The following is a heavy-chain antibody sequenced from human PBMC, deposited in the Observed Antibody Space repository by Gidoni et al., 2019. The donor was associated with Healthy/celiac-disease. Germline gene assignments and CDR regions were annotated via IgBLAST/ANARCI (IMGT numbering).Heavy chain of an antibody. CDR2: IIPILGIA. D-gene: IGHD3-10*01. CDR1: GGTFSSYA. J-gene: IGHJ5*02. CDR3: AREGGFGGKKRGWFDP. Sequence: QVQLVQSGAEVKKPGSSVKVSCKASGGTFSSYAISWVRQAPGQGLEWMGRIIPILGIANYAQKFQGRVTITADKSTSTAYMELSSLRSEDTAVYYCAREGGFGGKKRGWFDPWGQGTLVTVSS. V-gene: IGHV1-69*09.